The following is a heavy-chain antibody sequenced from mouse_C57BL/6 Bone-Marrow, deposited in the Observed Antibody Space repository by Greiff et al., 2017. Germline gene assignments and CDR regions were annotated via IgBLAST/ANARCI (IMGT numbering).Heavy chain of an antibody. CDR1: GYTFTDYY. Sequence: EVQLQQSGPELVKPGASVKISCKASGYTFTDYYMNWVKQSHGKSLEWIGDINPNNGGTSYNQKFKGKATLTVDKSSSTAYMELRSLTSEDSAVYYCARKGLPFDYWGQGTTLTVSS. J-gene: IGHJ2*01. CDR2: INPNNGGT. D-gene: IGHD6-2*01. CDR3: ARKGLPFDY. V-gene: IGHV1-26*01.